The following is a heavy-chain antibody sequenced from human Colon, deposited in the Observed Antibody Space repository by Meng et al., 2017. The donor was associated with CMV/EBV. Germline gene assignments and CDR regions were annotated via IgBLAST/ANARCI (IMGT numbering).Heavy chain of an antibody. CDR2: IYYRSRWLD. V-gene: IGHV6-1*01. J-gene: IGHJ4*02. Sequence: SETLSLTCVLSGDSVSSTTVGWNWIRQSPSRGVEWLGRIYYRSRWLDDYAVSVKGRITIDADTSQNQISLQLSSVTPEDTAVYYCARRHSSGWYYFDSWGQGTLVTVSS. CDR3: ARRHSSGWYYFDS. CDR1: GDSVSSTTVG. D-gene: IGHD6-19*01.